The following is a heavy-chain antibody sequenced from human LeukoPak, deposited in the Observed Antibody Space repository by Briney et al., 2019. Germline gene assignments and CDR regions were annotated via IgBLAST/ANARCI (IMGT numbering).Heavy chain of an antibody. V-gene: IGHV4-59*08. J-gene: IGHJ4*02. CDR1: GGSISSYY. Sequence: SETLSLTRTVSGGSISSYYWGWIRQPPGKGLEWIGYIYSSGSTNYNPSLESRVTISVDTSKNQFSLKLSSVTAADTAVYYCARRGYSTGWYYFDYWGQGTLVTVSS. D-gene: IGHD6-19*01. CDR2: IYSSGST. CDR3: ARRGYSTGWYYFDY.